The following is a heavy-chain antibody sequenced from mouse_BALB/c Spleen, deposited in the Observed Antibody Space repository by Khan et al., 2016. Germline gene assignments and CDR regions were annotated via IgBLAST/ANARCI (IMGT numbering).Heavy chain of an antibody. CDR3: IKIDSYGVRDYFDY. CDR2: IHPSDRET. J-gene: IGHJ2*01. D-gene: IGHD1-1*01. CDR1: GYSFTSNW. V-gene: IGHV1S82*01. Sequence: QVQLQQSGAELVRPGVSVKLSCKASGYSFTSNWMNWVKQRPGQGLEWIGMIHPSDRETRLNQKFRDKASLTVDKSSSTAYMQLSSPTSEDSVVYYCIKIDSYGVRDYFDYWGQGTTLTVSS.